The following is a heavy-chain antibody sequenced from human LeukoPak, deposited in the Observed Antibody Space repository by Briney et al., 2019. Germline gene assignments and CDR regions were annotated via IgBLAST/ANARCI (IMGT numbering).Heavy chain of an antibody. CDR2: IKQDGIEK. CDR1: GFTLSNHW. D-gene: IGHD6-19*01. CDR3: ARDRTVAGLFDS. J-gene: IGHJ4*02. V-gene: IGHV3-7*01. Sequence: GGSLRLSCAASGFTLSNHWMIWVRQASGKGLECVANIKQDGIEKYYLDSVKGRFTISRDNAKNSVYLQMNSLRVEDTAVYYCARDRTVAGLFDSWGQGTLVTVSS.